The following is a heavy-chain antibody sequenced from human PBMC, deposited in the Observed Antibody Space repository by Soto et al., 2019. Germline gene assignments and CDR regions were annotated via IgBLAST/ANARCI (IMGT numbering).Heavy chain of an antibody. CDR2: INPNSGGT. Sequence: ASVKVSCKASGYTFTGYYMHWVRQAPGQGLEWMGWINPNSGGTNYAQKFQGWVTMTGDTSISTAYMELSRLRSDDTAVYYCARAVTTGAEDYYYGMDVWGQGTTVTVSS. J-gene: IGHJ6*02. CDR3: ARAVTTGAEDYYYGMDV. CDR1: GYTFTGYY. V-gene: IGHV1-2*04. D-gene: IGHD4-17*01.